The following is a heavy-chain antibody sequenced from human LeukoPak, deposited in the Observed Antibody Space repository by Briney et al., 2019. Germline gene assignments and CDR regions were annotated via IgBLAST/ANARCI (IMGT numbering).Heavy chain of an antibody. CDR3: ARDFGGYCSNSNCYRGWLDY. V-gene: IGHV3-21*03. CDR2: IISSGSYI. Sequence: GGSLRLSCAASGFTFSSYAMHWVRQAPGQGLEWVSSIISSGSYIYYADSVKGRFTISRDNAKNSLYLQMNSLRAEDTAVYYCARDFGGYCSNSNCYRGWLDYWGQGTLVTVSS. CDR1: GFTFSSYA. D-gene: IGHD2-2*01. J-gene: IGHJ4*02.